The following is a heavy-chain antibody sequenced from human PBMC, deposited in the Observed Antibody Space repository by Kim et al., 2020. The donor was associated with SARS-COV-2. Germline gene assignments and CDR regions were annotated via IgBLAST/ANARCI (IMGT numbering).Heavy chain of an antibody. CDR2: ISSSSSYI. D-gene: IGHD3-10*01. J-gene: IGHJ6*02. Sequence: GGSLRLSCAASGFTFRSYSMNWVRQAPGKGLEWVSSISSSSSYIYYADSVKGRFTISRDNAKNSLYLQMNSLRAEDTAVYYCGGALWFGELTGLDLWGQGTTVTVSS. V-gene: IGHV3-21*04. CDR3: GGALWFGELTGLDL. CDR1: GFTFRSYS.